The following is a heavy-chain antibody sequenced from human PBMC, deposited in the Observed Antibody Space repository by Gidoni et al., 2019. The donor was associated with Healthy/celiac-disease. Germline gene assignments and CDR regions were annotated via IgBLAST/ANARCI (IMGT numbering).Heavy chain of an antibody. Sequence: EVQLVESGGGLVKPGGSLARSCAASGFTFSSYSMNWVRQAPGMGREWVSSISSSSSYIDYADSVKGRFTISKDNAKNSLYLQMNSLRAEDTAVYYCARGGTVTTPVDYWGQGTLVTVSS. CDR3: ARGGTVTTPVDY. J-gene: IGHJ4*02. CDR1: GFTFSSYS. CDR2: ISSSSSYI. D-gene: IGHD4-17*01. V-gene: IGHV3-21*01.